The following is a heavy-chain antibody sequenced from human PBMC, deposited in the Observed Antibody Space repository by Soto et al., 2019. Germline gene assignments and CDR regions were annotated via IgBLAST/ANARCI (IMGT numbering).Heavy chain of an antibody. CDR2: INPSGGST. Sequence: ASVKVSCKASGYTFTSYYMHWVRQAPGQGLEWMGIINPSGGSTSYAQKFQGRVTMTRDTSTSTVYMELSSLRSEDTAVYHCARDRYGDYYFDYWGQGTLVTVSS. D-gene: IGHD4-17*01. V-gene: IGHV1-46*01. J-gene: IGHJ4*02. CDR3: ARDRYGDYYFDY. CDR1: GYTFTSYY.